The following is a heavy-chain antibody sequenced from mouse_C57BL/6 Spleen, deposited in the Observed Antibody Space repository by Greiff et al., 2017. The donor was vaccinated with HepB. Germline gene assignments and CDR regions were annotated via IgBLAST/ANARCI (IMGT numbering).Heavy chain of an antibody. D-gene: IGHD1-1*01. CDR2: FYPGSGSI. CDR1: GYTFTEYT. Sequence: QVQLKQSGAELVKPGASVKLSCKASGYTFTEYTIHWVKQRSGQGLEWIGWFYPGSGSIKYNEKFKDKATLTADKSSSTVYMELSRLTSEDSAVYFCARHEASYYYGSSYAMDYWGQGTSVTVSS. V-gene: IGHV1-62-2*01. CDR3: ARHEASYYYGSSYAMDY. J-gene: IGHJ4*01.